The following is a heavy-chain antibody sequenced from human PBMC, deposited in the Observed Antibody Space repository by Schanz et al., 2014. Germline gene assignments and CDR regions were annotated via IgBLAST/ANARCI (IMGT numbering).Heavy chain of an antibody. J-gene: IGHJ4*02. Sequence: EVQLVESGGGLVRPGGSLRLSCSGFTVSAYSANWVRQAPGKGLEWVSVIYGGGITYYADSVKGRFTISRDSSRNTLYLQMNSLRAEDTAVYYCASLYDREYFDYWGQGTLVTVSS. CDR2: IYGGGIT. V-gene: IGHV3-66*01. CDR3: ASLYDREYFDY. D-gene: IGHD2-8*01. CDR1: GFTVSAYS.